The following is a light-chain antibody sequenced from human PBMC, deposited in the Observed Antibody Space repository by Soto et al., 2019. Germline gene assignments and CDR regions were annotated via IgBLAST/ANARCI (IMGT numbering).Light chain of an antibody. Sequence: QSALTQPPSASGSPGQSVTISCTGTSSDIGTYDYVSWYQHLPDKAPELIIYEVSKRPSGVPDRFSGSKSGNTASLTVSGLQAEDEGDYYCCSYGGGNNFYVFGTGTKV. J-gene: IGLJ1*01. CDR1: SSDIGTYDY. V-gene: IGLV2-8*01. CDR3: CSYGGGNNFYV. CDR2: EVS.